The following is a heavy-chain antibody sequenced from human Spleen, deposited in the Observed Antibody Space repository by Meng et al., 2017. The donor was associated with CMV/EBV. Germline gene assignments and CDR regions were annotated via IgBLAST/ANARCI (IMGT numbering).Heavy chain of an antibody. CDR3: AKEEAWFGELLDDY. D-gene: IGHD3-10*01. Sequence: GESLKISCATSQFTFSSYAMTWVRQAPGKGLEWVSAISASADRTYYTDSVKGRFVISRDNSKNTLYLQMNSLRAEDTAVYYCAKEEAWFGELLDDYWGQGTLVTSPQ. V-gene: IGHV3-23*01. CDR1: QFTFSSYA. J-gene: IGHJ4*02. CDR2: ISASADRT.